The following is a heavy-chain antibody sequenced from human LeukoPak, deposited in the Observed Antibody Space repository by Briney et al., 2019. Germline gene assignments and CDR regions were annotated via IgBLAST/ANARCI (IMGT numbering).Heavy chain of an antibody. V-gene: IGHV4-4*09. CDR3: ASHPIKYDAFDI. CDR1: GGSISRYY. Sequence: SETLSLICFVSGGSISRYYWSWLRQPPGKGLEWIGYIYTSGSTNYNPSLKSRVTISVDTSKIQFSLKLSSVTAADTAVYYCASHPIKYDAFDIWGQGTMVTVSS. J-gene: IGHJ3*02. CDR2: IYTSGST. D-gene: IGHD5-12*01.